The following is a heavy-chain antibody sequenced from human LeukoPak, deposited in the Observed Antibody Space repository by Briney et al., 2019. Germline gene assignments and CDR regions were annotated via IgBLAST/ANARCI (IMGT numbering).Heavy chain of an antibody. Sequence: ASVKVSCKASGYTFTGYYMHWVRQAPGQGLEWMGRINPNSGGTNYAQKFQGRVTMTRDTSTSTVYMELSSLRSEDTAVYYCARVRYYDSSGYSIFDYWGQGTLVTVSS. CDR1: GYTFTGYY. CDR2: INPNSGGT. CDR3: ARVRYYDSSGYSIFDY. J-gene: IGHJ4*02. D-gene: IGHD3-22*01. V-gene: IGHV1-2*06.